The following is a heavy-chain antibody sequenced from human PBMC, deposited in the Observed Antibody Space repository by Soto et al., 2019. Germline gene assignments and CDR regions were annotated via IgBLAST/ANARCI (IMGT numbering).Heavy chain of an antibody. CDR2: INPILSMS. J-gene: IGHJ4*02. Sequence: QVQLVQSGAEVRKPGSSVKVSCKASGDTFSFYSINWVRQAPGLGLEWMGRINPILSMSNYAQRFQGRVTRTADKSTRTAYMVLSGLRSEDTSTYYCASSYGAGYRAFDYWGQGALVTVSS. CDR1: GDTFSFYS. CDR3: ASSYGAGYRAFDY. V-gene: IGHV1-69*02. D-gene: IGHD3-10*01.